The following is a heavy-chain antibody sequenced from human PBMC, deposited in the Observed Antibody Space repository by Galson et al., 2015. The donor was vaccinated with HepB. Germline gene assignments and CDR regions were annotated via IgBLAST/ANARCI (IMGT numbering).Heavy chain of an antibody. CDR2: IKYDGSEK. Sequence: SLRLSCAASGFTFSHYWMSWVRQTPGKGLEWVANIKYDGSEKYYVDSMKGRFTISRDNADNSLYLQMNSLRAEDTAVYYCARRYAGGRGTIDSWGQRTVVTVSS. CDR1: GFTFSHYW. V-gene: IGHV3-7*01. CDR3: ARRYAGGRGTIDS. J-gene: IGHJ4*02. D-gene: IGHD3-10*01.